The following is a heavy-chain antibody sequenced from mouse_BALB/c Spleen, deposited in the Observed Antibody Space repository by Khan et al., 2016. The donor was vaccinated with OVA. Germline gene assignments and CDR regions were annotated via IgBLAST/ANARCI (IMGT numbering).Heavy chain of an antibody. Sequence: VQLKQSGAELVKPGASVKLSCTASGFNIKDTYMHWVKQRPEQGLEWIGRIDPANGITKYDPKFQGQVTITADTSSNTAYLQLTSLTSEDTAVDYCARRSSFDYAMDYWGQGTSVTVSS. CDR2: IDPANGIT. D-gene: IGHD1-1*01. V-gene: IGHV14-3*02. CDR1: GFNIKDTY. J-gene: IGHJ4*01. CDR3: ARRSSFDYAMDY.